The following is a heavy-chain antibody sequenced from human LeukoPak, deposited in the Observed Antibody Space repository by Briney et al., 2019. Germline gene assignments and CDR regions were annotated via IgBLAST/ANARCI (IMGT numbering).Heavy chain of an antibody. J-gene: IGHJ4*02. CDR2: IKSKTDGGTT. CDR1: GFTLTNAW. CDR3: TTDPGYSYGHIDY. V-gene: IGHV3-15*01. D-gene: IGHD5-18*01. Sequence: GGSLRLSCAASGFTLTNAWMSWVRQAPGKGLEWVGRIKSKTDGGTTDYAAPVKGRFTISRDDSKNTLYLQMNSLKTEDTAVYYCTTDPGYSYGHIDYWGQGTLVTVSS.